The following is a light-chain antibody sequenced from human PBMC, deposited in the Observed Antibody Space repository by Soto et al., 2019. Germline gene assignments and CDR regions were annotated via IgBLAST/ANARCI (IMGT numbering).Light chain of an antibody. CDR2: DAS. J-gene: IGKJ1*01. Sequence: DIQMTQSPSTLSASIGDRVTITCRASQNINNWLAWYQQKPGKAPKLLIYDASSLESGVPSTFSGSGSGTEFTLTISSLQPDDFATYYCQHYNNYWTFGQGTKVEAK. CDR1: QNINNW. V-gene: IGKV1-5*01. CDR3: QHYNNYWT.